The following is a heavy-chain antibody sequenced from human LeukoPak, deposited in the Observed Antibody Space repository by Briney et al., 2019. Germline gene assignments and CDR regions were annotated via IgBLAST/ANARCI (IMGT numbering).Heavy chain of an antibody. Sequence: TSETLSLTCTVSGGSISTYYWSWIRQPPGKGLGWIGYIYYSGSTNYNPSLKSRVTISVDTSKNQFSLKLSSVTAADTAVYYCARGPIAAYSSSWYGYWFDPWGQGTLVTVSS. D-gene: IGHD6-13*01. J-gene: IGHJ5*02. CDR3: ARGPIAAYSSSWYGYWFDP. CDR1: GGSISTYY. CDR2: IYYSGST. V-gene: IGHV4-59*12.